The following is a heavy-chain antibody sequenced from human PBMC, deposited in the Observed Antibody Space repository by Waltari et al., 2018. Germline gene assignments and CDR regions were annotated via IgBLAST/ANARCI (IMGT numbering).Heavy chain of an antibody. CDR3: ARDPHQAGDY. V-gene: IGHV3-11*01. Sequence: QVQVVESGGGLVKPGGSLRLSCVASGFTFPDYYMSWIRQAPGKGLEWVSFIDKSGITIFYADSVKGRFTVSRDNAKNSLYLQMNTLSPDDTAVYYCARDPHQAGDYWGQGTLVTVSS. CDR2: IDKSGITI. J-gene: IGHJ4*02. CDR1: GFTFPDYY. D-gene: IGHD2-2*01.